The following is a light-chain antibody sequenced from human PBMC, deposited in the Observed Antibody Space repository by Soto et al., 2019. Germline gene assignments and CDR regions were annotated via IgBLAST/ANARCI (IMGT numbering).Light chain of an antibody. Sequence: EIVLTQSPGTLSLSPGERATLSCRASQSVSSSYLAWYRQKPGQAPRLLIYGASSRATGIPDRFSGSGSGTDFNLTISRLETEDFAVYYCQQYGSSPGTFGQGTKLDIK. J-gene: IGKJ1*01. CDR3: QQYGSSPGT. CDR1: QSVSSSY. V-gene: IGKV3-20*01. CDR2: GAS.